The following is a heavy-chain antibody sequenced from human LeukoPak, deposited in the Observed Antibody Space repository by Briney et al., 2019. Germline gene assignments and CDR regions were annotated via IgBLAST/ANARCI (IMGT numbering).Heavy chain of an antibody. Sequence: PGRSLRLSCAASGFTFSSYAMHWVRQAPGKGLEWVAVISYDGSSKYYADSVKGRFTISRDNSKNTLYLQMNSLRAEDTAVYYCASRVVGATDYWGQGTLVTVSS. D-gene: IGHD1-26*01. CDR2: ISYDGSSK. CDR1: GFTFSSYA. CDR3: ASRVVGATDY. V-gene: IGHV3-30-3*01. J-gene: IGHJ4*02.